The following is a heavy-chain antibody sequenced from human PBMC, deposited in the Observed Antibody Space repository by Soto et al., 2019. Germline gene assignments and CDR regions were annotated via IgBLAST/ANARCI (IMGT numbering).Heavy chain of an antibody. CDR1: GFTFSSYA. CDR3: AREIHTVTTSEGPLRYMDV. Sequence: GGSLRLSCAASGFTFSSYAMHWVRQAPGKGLEWVAVISYDGSNKYYADSVKGRFTISRANSKNTLYLQMNSLRAEDTAVYYCAREIHTVTTSEGPLRYMDVWGQGTTVTVSS. V-gene: IGHV3-30-3*01. D-gene: IGHD4-17*01. CDR2: ISYDGSNK. J-gene: IGHJ6*02.